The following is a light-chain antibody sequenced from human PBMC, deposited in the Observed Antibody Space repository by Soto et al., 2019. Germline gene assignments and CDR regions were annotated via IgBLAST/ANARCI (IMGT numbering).Light chain of an antibody. CDR2: DVS. CDR1: SSDVGGYNY. Sequence: QSVLTQPRSVSGSPGQSVTISCTGTSSDVGGYNYVSWYQQHPGKAPKLMIYDVSKRPSGVPDRFSGSKSGNTASLTISGLLAEDEDDYYCCSYAGNYTHVFGTGTKVTVL. V-gene: IGLV2-11*01. CDR3: CSYAGNYTHV. J-gene: IGLJ1*01.